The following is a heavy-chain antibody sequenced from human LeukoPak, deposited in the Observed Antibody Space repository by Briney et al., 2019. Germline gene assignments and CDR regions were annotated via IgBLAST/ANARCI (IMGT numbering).Heavy chain of an antibody. V-gene: IGHV1-46*01. J-gene: IGHJ3*02. Sequence: ASVKVSCKASGYTFTSYYMHWVRQAPGQGLEWMGIINPSGGSTSYAQKFQGRVTMTRDTSTSTVYMELSSLRSEDTAVYYCARASLGGYSGSYLDAFDIWGQGTMVTVSS. CDR1: GYTFTSYY. CDR2: INPSGGST. CDR3: ARASLGGYSGSYLDAFDI. D-gene: IGHD1-26*01.